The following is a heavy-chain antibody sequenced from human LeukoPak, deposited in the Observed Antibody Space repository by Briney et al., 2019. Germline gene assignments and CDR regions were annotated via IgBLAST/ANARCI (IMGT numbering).Heavy chain of an antibody. CDR1: GFTFSGSA. D-gene: IGHD2-15*01. J-gene: IGHJ4*02. CDR3: TRLYCSGGSCYYDY. Sequence: GGPLRLSCAASGFTFSGSAMHWVRQASGKGLEWVGRIRSKANSYATAYAASVKGRFTISRDDSKNTAYLQMNSLKTEDTAVYHCTRLYCSGGSCYYDYWGQGTLVTVSS. V-gene: IGHV3-73*01. CDR2: IRSKANSYAT.